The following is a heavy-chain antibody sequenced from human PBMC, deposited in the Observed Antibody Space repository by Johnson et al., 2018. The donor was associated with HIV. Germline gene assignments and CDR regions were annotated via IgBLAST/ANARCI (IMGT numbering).Heavy chain of an antibody. J-gene: IGHJ3*02. CDR1: GFTFIDYA. CDR2: ISGGEDDT. V-gene: IGHV3-23*04. D-gene: IGHD1-26*01. CDR3: AKDGGSYGGAFDI. Sequence: VQLVESGGGLVQPGGSLRLSCVASGFTFIDYAMIWVRQAPGKGLEWVSFISGGEDDTYYAASVKGRFTISRDNSKNTLSLQMNSPRVDDTAIYYCAKDGGSYGGAFDIWGQGTMVTVSS.